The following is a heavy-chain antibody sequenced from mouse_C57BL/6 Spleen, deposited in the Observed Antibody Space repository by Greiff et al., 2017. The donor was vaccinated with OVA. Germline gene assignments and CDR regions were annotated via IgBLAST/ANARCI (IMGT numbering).Heavy chain of an antibody. V-gene: IGHV1-69*01. CDR2: IDPSDSYT. Sequence: VQLQQPGAELVMPGASVKLSCKASGYTFTSYWMHWVKQRPGQGLEWIGEIDPSDSYTNYNQKFKGKSTLTVDKSSSTAYMQLSSLTSGDSAVYKGGREGEGSSDDWYFGGWGTGTTVTVAS. D-gene: IGHD1-1*01. CDR3: GREGEGSSDDWYFGG. CDR1: GYTFTSYW. J-gene: IGHJ1*03.